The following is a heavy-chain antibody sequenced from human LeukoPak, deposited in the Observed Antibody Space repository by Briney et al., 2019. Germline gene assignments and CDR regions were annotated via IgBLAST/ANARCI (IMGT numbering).Heavy chain of an antibody. CDR3: ARDLMVGPAAYYDFWSGYYIGDYYYGMDV. CDR2: IYTIGGT. Sequence: SETLSLTCTVSGGSISSYYWGWIRQPAGKGLEWIGGIYTIGGTNYNPSLKSRVTMSVDTSKNQFSLKLSSVTAADTAMYYCARDLMVGPAAYYDFWSGYYIGDYYYGMDVWGQGTTVTVSS. CDR1: GGSISSYY. V-gene: IGHV4-4*07. J-gene: IGHJ6*02. D-gene: IGHD3-3*01.